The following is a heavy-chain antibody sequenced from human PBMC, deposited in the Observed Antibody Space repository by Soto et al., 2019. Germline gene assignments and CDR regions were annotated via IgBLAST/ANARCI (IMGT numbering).Heavy chain of an antibody. CDR2: IYYSGST. V-gene: IGHV4-31*03. CDR1: GGSISSSGYY. Sequence: PSETLSLTCTVSGGSISSSGYYWSWIRQHPGKGLEWIGYIYYSGSTYYNPSLKSRVTISVDTSKNQFSLKLSSVTAADTAVYYCARVVTTRYYYGMDVWGQGTTVTVSS. D-gene: IGHD4-17*01. CDR3: ARVVTTRYYYGMDV. J-gene: IGHJ6*02.